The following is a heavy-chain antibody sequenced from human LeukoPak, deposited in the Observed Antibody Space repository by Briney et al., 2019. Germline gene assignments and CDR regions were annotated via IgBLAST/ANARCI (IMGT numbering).Heavy chain of an antibody. J-gene: IGHJ4*02. V-gene: IGHV3-11*01. Sequence: KPGGSLRLSCAASGFTFSDYYMNWIRQAPGKGLEWVSYISSSGSTIYYADSVKGRFTISRDNAKNSLYLQMNSLRAEDTALYYCAKVVVGSSWKGSYYFDYWGQGTLVTVSS. CDR2: ISSSGSTI. CDR3: AKVVVGSSWKGSYYFDY. CDR1: GFTFSDYY. D-gene: IGHD6-13*01.